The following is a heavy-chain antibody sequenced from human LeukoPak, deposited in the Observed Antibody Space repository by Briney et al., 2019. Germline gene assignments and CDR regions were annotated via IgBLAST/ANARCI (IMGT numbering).Heavy chain of an antibody. CDR1: GGSISSGGYS. V-gene: IGHV4-30-2*01. CDR3: ARGIQLWFFDY. D-gene: IGHD5-18*01. J-gene: IGHJ4*02. Sequence: SETLSPTCAVSGGSISSGGYSWSWIRRPPGKGLEWIGYIYHSGSTYYNPSLKSRVTISVDRSKNQFSLKLSSVTAADTAVYYCARGIQLWFFDYWGQGTLVTVSS. CDR2: IYHSGST.